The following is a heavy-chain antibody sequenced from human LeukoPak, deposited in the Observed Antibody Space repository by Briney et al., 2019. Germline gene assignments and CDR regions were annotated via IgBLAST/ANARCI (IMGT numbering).Heavy chain of an antibody. CDR2: IYYSGST. D-gene: IGHD2-2*01. CDR1: GGSISSGGYS. J-gene: IGHJ4*02. V-gene: IGHV4-61*08. Sequence: SETLSLTCAVSGGSISSGGYSWSWIRQPPGKGLEWIGYIYYSGSTNYNPSLKSRATLSVDTSKNQFSLKLRSVTAADTAVYYCARGAYCSTINCYGFDYWGQGTQVTASS. CDR3: ARGAYCSTINCYGFDY.